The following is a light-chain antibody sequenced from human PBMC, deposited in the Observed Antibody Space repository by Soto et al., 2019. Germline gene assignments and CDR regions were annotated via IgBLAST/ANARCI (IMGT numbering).Light chain of an antibody. CDR2: NAS. CDR1: QTVGAH. V-gene: IGKV3-11*01. Sequence: EIVLTQSPATLSLSPGERATLSCRASQTVGAHLAWYQQKPGQAPRLLIYNASNRATGIPPRFSGSGSGTDFTLTISSLEPEDFAVYYCLQRSVWPLTFGGGTRVEIK. J-gene: IGKJ4*01. CDR3: LQRSVWPLT.